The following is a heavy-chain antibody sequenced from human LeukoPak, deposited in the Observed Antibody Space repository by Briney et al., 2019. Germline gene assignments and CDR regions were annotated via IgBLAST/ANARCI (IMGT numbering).Heavy chain of an antibody. CDR3: AREVASAAFDY. CDR1: GFTFRGYW. Sequence: GGSLRLSCAASGFTFRGYWMHWVRQAPGKGLVWVSLIKSDGSSAMYADSVKGRFSISRDNAKNTLYLQMNSLRAEDTAVYFCAREVASAAFDYWGQGTPVTVSS. V-gene: IGHV3-74*03. J-gene: IGHJ4*02. D-gene: IGHD5-12*01. CDR2: IKSDGSSA.